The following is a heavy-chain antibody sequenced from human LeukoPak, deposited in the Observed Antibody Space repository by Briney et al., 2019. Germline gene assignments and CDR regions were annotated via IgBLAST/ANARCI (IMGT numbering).Heavy chain of an antibody. J-gene: IGHJ4*02. D-gene: IGHD6-13*01. CDR3: AREGWSSWYVDY. CDR1: GFSFSSFN. Sequence: GGSLRLSCAASGFSFSSFNLNWVRQAPGKGLEWVSYISRSSSTIYYAHSVKGRFTISRDNAKNSLYLQLNSLTDEDTGVYYCAREGWSSWYVDYWGQGSRVTVSS. CDR2: ISRSSSTI. V-gene: IGHV3-48*02.